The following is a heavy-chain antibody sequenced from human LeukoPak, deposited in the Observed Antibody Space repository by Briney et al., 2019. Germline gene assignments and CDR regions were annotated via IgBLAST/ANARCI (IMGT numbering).Heavy chain of an antibody. J-gene: IGHJ4*02. CDR1: GYTFTSYA. CDR3: ATYYYDSSGYYSFDY. D-gene: IGHD3-22*01. CDR2: INTNTGNP. V-gene: IGHV7-4-1*02. Sequence: ASVKVSCKASGYTFTSYAMNWVRQAPGQGLEWMGWINTNTGNPTYAQGFTGRFVFSLDTPVSTAYLQISSLKAEDTAVYYCATYYYDSSGYYSFDYWGQGTLVTVSS.